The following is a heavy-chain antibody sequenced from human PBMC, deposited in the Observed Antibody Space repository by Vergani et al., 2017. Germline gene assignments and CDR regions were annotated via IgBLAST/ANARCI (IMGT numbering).Heavy chain of an antibody. D-gene: IGHD3-22*01. Sequence: QVRLQESGPGLVKPSQTLSLTCSVSGGSMSGYYWSWIRQPQGKELEWIGYMYNNGSTNSNPSLEPQITISVDTSKNQFSLKLNSVTAADTAMYYCASMGGYDEGDACRIGYFDSWGPGILVTVSS. J-gene: IGHJ4*02. CDR3: ASMGGYDEGDACRIGYFDS. V-gene: IGHV4-59*12. CDR2: MYNNGST. CDR1: GGSMSGYY.